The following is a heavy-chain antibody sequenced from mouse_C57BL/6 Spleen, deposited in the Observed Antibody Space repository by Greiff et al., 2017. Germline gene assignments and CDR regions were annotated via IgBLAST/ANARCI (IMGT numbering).Heavy chain of an antibody. CDR2: IYPGDGDT. D-gene: IGHD2-4*01. J-gene: IGHJ2*01. Sequence: QVQLKQSGPELVKPGASVKISCKASGYAFSSSWMNWVKQRPGKGLEWIGRIYPGDGDTNYNGKFKGKATLTADKSSSTAYMQLSSLTSKDSAVYFCARSNYDYDLDYWGQGTTLTVSS. CDR3: ARSNYDYDLDY. CDR1: GYAFSSSW. V-gene: IGHV1-82*01.